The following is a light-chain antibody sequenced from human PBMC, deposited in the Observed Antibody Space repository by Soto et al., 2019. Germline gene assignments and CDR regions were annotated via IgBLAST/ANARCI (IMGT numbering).Light chain of an antibody. Sequence: QSVLTQPPSASGTPGLRVTISCSGSSSNIGSNTVNWYQQLPGTAPKLLIYSNNQRPSGVPDRFSGSKSGTSASLAISGLLSEDEAAYYCAAWDDSLNGYVFGTGTKVTVL. CDR3: AAWDDSLNGYV. J-gene: IGLJ1*01. CDR2: SNN. CDR1: SSNIGSNT. V-gene: IGLV1-44*01.